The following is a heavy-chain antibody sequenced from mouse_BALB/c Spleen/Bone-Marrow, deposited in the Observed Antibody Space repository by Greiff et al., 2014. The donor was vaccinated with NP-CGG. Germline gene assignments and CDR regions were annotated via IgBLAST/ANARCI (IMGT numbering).Heavy chain of an antibody. D-gene: IGHD1-1*01. Sequence: LVESGAELVKPGASVKLSCTASGFNIKDTYMHWVKQRPEQGLEWIGRIDPANGNTKYDPKFQGKATITADTSSNTAYLQLSSLTSEDTAVYYCARYYYGSSYFAYWGQGTLVTVSA. CDR3: ARYYYGSSYFAY. CDR2: IDPANGNT. J-gene: IGHJ3*01. CDR1: GFNIKDTY. V-gene: IGHV14-3*02.